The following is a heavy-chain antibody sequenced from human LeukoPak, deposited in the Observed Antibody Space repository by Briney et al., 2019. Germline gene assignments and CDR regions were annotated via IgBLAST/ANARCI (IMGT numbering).Heavy chain of an antibody. D-gene: IGHD1-26*01. CDR2: IKQDGSEK. CDR3: ARDVIVGASGSDY. J-gene: IGHJ4*02. V-gene: IGHV3-7*01. CDR1: GFTFIHYS. Sequence: GGSLRLSWAASGFTFIHYSMNWVRQAPGKGLEWVANIKQDGSEKYYVDSVKGRFTISRDNAKNSLYLQMNSLRAEDTAVYYCARDVIVGASGSDYWGQGTLVTVSS.